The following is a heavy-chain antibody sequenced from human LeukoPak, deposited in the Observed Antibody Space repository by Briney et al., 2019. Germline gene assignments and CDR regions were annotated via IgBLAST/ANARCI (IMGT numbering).Heavy chain of an antibody. Sequence: GGSLRLSCAASGFTFSDSYMTWIRQAPGKGLEWVAFIDKSGGTTYYADSVKGRFTISRDNAKSSLYLEMNSLRAADTAVYYCARTRYYYNSRSYGAPYYFDYWGQGTLVTVSS. CDR3: ARTRYYYNSRSYGAPYYFDY. J-gene: IGHJ4*02. CDR1: GFTFSDSY. D-gene: IGHD3-10*01. CDR2: IDKSGGTT. V-gene: IGHV3-11*04.